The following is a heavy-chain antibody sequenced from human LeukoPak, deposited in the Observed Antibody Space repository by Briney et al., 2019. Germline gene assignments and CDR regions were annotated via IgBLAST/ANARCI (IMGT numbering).Heavy chain of an antibody. V-gene: IGHV3-30*03. CDR2: ISFDGSNK. CDR3: ARDYYYGMDV. CDR1: GFTFSSYG. J-gene: IGHJ6*02. Sequence: GRSLRLSCAASGFTFSSYGMHWVRQAPGKGLEWVAVISFDGSNKYYADSVKGRFTISRGNAKNTLFLQMNSLRAEDTAVYYCARDYYYGMDVWGQGTTITVSS.